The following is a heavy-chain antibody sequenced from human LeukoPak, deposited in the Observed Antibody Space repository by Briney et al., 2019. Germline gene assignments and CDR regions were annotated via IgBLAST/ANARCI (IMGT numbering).Heavy chain of an antibody. Sequence: ASVKVSCKASGYTFTNYGISWVRQAPGQWLEWMGWISAYNGNTNYAQKLQGRVTMTTDTSTSTAYMDLKSLRSDDTAVYYCARDRLSGGGDYWGQGTLVTVSS. CDR3: ARDRLSGGGDY. J-gene: IGHJ4*02. CDR2: ISAYNGNT. V-gene: IGHV1-18*01. D-gene: IGHD3-3*01. CDR1: GYTFTNYG.